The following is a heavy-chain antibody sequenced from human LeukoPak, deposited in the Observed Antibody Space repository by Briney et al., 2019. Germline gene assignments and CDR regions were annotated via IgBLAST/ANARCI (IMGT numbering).Heavy chain of an antibody. D-gene: IGHD4-17*01. CDR3: ARDGAYGDYVDWFDP. J-gene: IGHJ5*02. V-gene: IGHV1-18*01. Sequence: ASVKVSCKASGYTFTSYGISWVRQAPGQGLEWMGWISAYNGNTNYAQKLQGRVTMTTDTSTSTAYMELRSLRSDDTAVYYCARDGAYGDYVDWFDPWGQGTLVTVSS. CDR2: ISAYNGNT. CDR1: GYTFTSYG.